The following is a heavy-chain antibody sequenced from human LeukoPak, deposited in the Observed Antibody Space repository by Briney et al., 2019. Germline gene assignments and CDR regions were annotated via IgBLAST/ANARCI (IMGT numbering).Heavy chain of an antibody. CDR2: IYSGGNT. V-gene: IGHV3-53*01. CDR3: ARRAGEYSHPYDY. D-gene: IGHD4-17*01. Sequence: GGSLRLSCTVSGFTVSSNSMSWVRQAPGKGLEWVSFIYSGGNTHYSDSVKGRFTISRDNPKNTLYLQMNSLRADDTAVYYCARRAGEYSHPYDYWGQGTLVTVSS. J-gene: IGHJ4*02. CDR1: GFTVSSNS.